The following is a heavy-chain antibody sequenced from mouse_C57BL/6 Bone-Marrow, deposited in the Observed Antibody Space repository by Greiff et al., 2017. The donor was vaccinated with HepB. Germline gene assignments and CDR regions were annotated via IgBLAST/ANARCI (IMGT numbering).Heavy chain of an antibody. CDR2: ISDGGSYT. V-gene: IGHV5-4*01. CDR1: GFTFSSYA. CDR3: ARDRGYYDYYAMDY. Sequence: EVKLVESGGGLVKPGGSLKLSCAASGFTFSSYAMSWVRQTPEKRLEWVATISDGGSYTYYPDSVKGRFTISRDNAKNNLYLQMSHLKSEDTAMYYCARDRGYYDYYAMDYWGQGTSVTVSS. J-gene: IGHJ4*01. D-gene: IGHD2-1*01.